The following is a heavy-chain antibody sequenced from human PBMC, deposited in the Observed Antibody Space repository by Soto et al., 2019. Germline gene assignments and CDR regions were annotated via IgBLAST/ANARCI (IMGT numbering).Heavy chain of an antibody. Sequence: GGSLRLCCAACGFTFSSYGMHWVRQAPGKGLEWVAVISYDGSNKYYADSVKGRFTISRDNSKNTLYLQMNSLRAEDTAVYYCAKDSDGGHSPYYYYHGMDVRGQGTTVTVAS. J-gene: IGHJ6*02. CDR1: GFTFSSYG. D-gene: IGHD3-16*01. CDR3: AKDSDGGHSPYYYYHGMDV. V-gene: IGHV3-30*18. CDR2: ISYDGSNK.